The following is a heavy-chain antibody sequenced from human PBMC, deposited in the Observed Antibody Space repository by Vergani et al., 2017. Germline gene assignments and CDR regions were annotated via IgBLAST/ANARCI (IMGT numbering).Heavy chain of an antibody. D-gene: IGHD2-2*01. J-gene: IGHJ4*02. Sequence: EVQLLEAGGGLVQPGGSLRLSCAASGLTFSRYAMSWVRQAPGKGLEWVSVIYSGGSSTYYADSVKGRFTISRDNSNNTLYLQMNSLRAEDTAVYYCAKNVGPAAIGYFDYWGQGTLVTVSS. V-gene: IGHV3-23*03. CDR1: GLTFSRYA. CDR3: AKNVGPAAIGYFDY. CDR2: IYSGGSST.